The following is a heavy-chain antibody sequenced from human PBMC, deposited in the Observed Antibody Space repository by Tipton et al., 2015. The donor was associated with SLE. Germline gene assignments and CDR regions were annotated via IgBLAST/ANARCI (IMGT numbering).Heavy chain of an antibody. CDR1: GGSFSGYY. CDR3: ARLYSSSWYCDY. Sequence: TLSLTCAVYGGSFSGYYWSWIRQPPGKGLEWIGYIYYSGSTNYNPSLKSRVTISVDTSKNQFSLKLSSVTAADTAVYYCARLYSSSWYCDYWGQGTLVTVSS. J-gene: IGHJ4*02. D-gene: IGHD6-13*01. CDR2: IYYSGST. V-gene: IGHV4-59*08.